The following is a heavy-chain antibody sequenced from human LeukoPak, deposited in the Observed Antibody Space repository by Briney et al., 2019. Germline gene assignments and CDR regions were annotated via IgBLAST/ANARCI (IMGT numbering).Heavy chain of an antibody. CDR1: GYTFTSYD. CDR2: MNPNSGNT. CDR3: ARDTPFYSGYDFEDGMDV. Sequence: ASVKVSCKASGYTFTSYDINWVRQATGQGLEWMGWMNPNSGNTGYARKFQGRVTMTRNTSISTAYMELSSLRSEDTAVYYCARDTPFYSGYDFEDGMDVWGQGTTVTVSS. D-gene: IGHD5-12*01. V-gene: IGHV1-8*01. J-gene: IGHJ6*02.